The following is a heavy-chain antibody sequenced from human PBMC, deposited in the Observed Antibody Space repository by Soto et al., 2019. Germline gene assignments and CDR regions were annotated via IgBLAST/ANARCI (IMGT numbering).Heavy chain of an antibody. CDR3: ARGRYGDY. Sequence: QVHLVQSGAEVKKPGASVKVSCKASGYTFTSYGITWVRQAPGQGLERMGWISAHNGNTDYAQEPQRRVIVTRDTSTSTAYMALRSLISEDTAVYYCARGRYGDYWGEGALGTVAS. CDR2: ISAHNGNT. J-gene: IGHJ4*02. CDR1: GYTFTSYG. V-gene: IGHV1-18*01. D-gene: IGHD1-1*01.